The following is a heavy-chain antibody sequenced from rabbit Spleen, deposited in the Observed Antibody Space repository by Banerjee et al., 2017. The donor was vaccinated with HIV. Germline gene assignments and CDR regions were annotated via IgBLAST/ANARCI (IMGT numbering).Heavy chain of an antibody. V-gene: IGHV1S47*01. Sequence: QEQLVESGGGLVQPGGSLKLSCKGSGFDFNNYGVSWVRQAPGKGLEWIGYIEPIFGNTYYANWVNGRFTISSHNAQNTLYLQLSSLTAADTATYFCARGSATMTMVITGFYLSLWGPGTLVTVS. CDR1: GFDFNNYG. D-gene: IGHD2-1*01. CDR2: IEPIFGNT. CDR3: ARGSATMTMVITGFYLSL. J-gene: IGHJ4*01.